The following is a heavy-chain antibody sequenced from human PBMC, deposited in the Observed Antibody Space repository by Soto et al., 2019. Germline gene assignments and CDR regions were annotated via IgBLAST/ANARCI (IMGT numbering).Heavy chain of an antibody. CDR3: ARGRPYYDSSGYYRSLRFAFDI. CDR1: GGSFSGYY. V-gene: IGHV4-34*01. Sequence: QVQLQQWGAGLLKPSETLSLTCAVYGGSFSGYYWSWIRQPPGKGLEWIGEINHSGSTNYNPSLKSRVPISVDTSKNQFSLKLSSVTAADTAVYYCARGRPYYDSSGYYRSLRFAFDIWGQGTMVTVSS. J-gene: IGHJ3*02. D-gene: IGHD3-22*01. CDR2: INHSGST.